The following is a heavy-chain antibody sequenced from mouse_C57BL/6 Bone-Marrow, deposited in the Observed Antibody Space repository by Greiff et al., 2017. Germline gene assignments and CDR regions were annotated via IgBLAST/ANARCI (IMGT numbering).Heavy chain of an antibody. D-gene: IGHD1-1*01. V-gene: IGHV1-81*01. CDR2: IYPRSGNT. CDR3: AGRATVVAARAWFAY. J-gene: IGHJ3*01. Sequence: QVQLQQSGAELARPGASVKLSCKASGYTFTSYGISWVKQRTGQGLEWIGEIYPRSGNTYYNEKFKGKATLTADKSSSTAYMELRSLTSVDSAVYFCAGRATVVAARAWFAYWGQGTRVTVSA. CDR1: GYTFTSYG.